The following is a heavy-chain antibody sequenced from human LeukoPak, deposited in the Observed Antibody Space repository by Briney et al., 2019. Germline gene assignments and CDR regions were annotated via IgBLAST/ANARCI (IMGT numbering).Heavy chain of an antibody. V-gene: IGHV4-38-2*02. CDR3: ARRIKLLYDY. J-gene: IGHJ4*02. D-gene: IGHD3-10*01. Sequence: PSETLSLTRTVSGYSISSGYYWGWIRQPPGKGLEWIGSIYHSGSTYYNPSLKSRVTISVDTSKNQFSLKLSSVTAADTAVYYCARRIKLLYDYWGQGTLVTVSS. CDR1: GYSISSGYY. CDR2: IYHSGST.